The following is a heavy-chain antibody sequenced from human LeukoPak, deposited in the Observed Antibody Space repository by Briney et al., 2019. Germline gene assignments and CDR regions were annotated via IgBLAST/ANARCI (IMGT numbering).Heavy chain of an antibody. D-gene: IGHD3-22*01. CDR3: ARGGLENGYHSNDGFDI. J-gene: IGHJ3*02. CDR2: IYHSGST. Sequence: PSETLSLTCTVSGGSISGYYWSWIRQPPGKGLEWIGYIYHSGSTKYNPSLKSRVTMSVDTSRNQFSLKLSSVTAADTAVYYCARGGLENGYHSNDGFDIWGQGTMVTVSS. V-gene: IGHV4-59*01. CDR1: GGSISGYY.